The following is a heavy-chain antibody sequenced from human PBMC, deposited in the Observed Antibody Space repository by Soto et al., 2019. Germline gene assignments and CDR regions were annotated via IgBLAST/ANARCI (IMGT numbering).Heavy chain of an antibody. CDR1: GGSISSSSYY. CDR2: IYYRGST. Sequence: QLQLQESGPGLVKPSETLSLTCTVSGGSISSSSYYWGWIRQPPGKGLEWIGSIYYRGSTYYNPSLKSRVTRSVDTSKNQFSLKLSSVTAADTAVYYCARHEGDYDYIWGSSRLPAEYFQHWGQGTLVTVSS. J-gene: IGHJ1*01. CDR3: ARHEGDYDYIWGSSRLPAEYFQH. V-gene: IGHV4-39*01. D-gene: IGHD3-16*01.